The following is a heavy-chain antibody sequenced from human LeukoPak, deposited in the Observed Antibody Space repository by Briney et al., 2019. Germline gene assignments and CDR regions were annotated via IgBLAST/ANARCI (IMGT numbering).Heavy chain of an antibody. D-gene: IGHD1-26*01. CDR1: GGSISSGGYY. Sequence: SETLSLTCTVSGGSISSGGYYWSWIRQPPGKGLEWIGYIYNSGSTNYNPSLKSRVTISVDTSKNQYSLKMSSVTAADTAVYYCARDSGGPHSGFEIWGQGTMVTASS. V-gene: IGHV4-61*08. J-gene: IGHJ3*02. CDR2: IYNSGST. CDR3: ARDSGGPHSGFEI.